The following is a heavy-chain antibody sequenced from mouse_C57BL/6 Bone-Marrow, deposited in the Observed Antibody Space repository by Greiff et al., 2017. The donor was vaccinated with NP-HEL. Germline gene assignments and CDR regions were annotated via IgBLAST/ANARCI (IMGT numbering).Heavy chain of an antibody. Sequence: VQLQQSGAELVRPGASVTLSCKASGYTFTDYEMHWVKQTPVHGLEWIGAIDPETGGTAYNQKFKGKAILTADKSSSTAYMELRSLTSEDSAVYYCTRYSSSWFAYWGQGTLVTVSA. CDR3: TRYSSSWFAY. CDR1: GYTFTDYE. J-gene: IGHJ3*01. CDR2: IDPETGGT. V-gene: IGHV1-15*01. D-gene: IGHD1-1*01.